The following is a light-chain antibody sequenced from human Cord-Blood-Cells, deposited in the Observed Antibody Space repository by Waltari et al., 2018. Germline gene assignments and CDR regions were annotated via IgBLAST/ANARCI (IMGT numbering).Light chain of an antibody. Sequence: IQMTQSPSTLSASVGDRLTIPCRASQSISSWLAWYQQKPGKAPKLLIYDASSLESGVPSRFSGSGSVTEFTLSISSLQPDDFATYYCQQYNSYWTFGQGTKVEIK. CDR2: DAS. V-gene: IGKV1-5*01. J-gene: IGKJ1*01. CDR1: QSISSW. CDR3: QQYNSYWT.